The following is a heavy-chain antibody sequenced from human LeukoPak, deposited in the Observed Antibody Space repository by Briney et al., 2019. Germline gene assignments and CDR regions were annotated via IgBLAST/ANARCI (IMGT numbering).Heavy chain of an antibody. CDR3: ARNSSGYQTYYFDY. V-gene: IGHV4-59*12. CDR2: IYYSGST. J-gene: IGHJ4*02. D-gene: IGHD3-22*01. CDR1: GGSISSYY. Sequence: TPSETLSLTCTVSGGSISSYYWSWIRQPPGKGLEWIGYIYYSGSTNYNPSLKSRVTISVDTSKNQFSLKLASVTAADTAVYYCARNSSGYQTYYFDYWGQGTLVTVSS.